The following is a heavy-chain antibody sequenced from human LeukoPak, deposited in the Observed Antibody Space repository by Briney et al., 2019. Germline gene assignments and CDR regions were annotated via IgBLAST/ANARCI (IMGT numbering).Heavy chain of an antibody. D-gene: IGHD4-23*01. Sequence: GGSLRLSCAASGFIFSSYAMNWVRQAPGKGLEWVSTISGGETSTFYADSVKGRFTISRDNSKNTLYLQMNNLRAEDTAVYYCAKNLTGGNTHSDYWGQGTLVTVSS. V-gene: IGHV3-23*01. CDR3: AKNLTGGNTHSDY. CDR1: GFIFSSYA. J-gene: IGHJ4*02. CDR2: ISGGETST.